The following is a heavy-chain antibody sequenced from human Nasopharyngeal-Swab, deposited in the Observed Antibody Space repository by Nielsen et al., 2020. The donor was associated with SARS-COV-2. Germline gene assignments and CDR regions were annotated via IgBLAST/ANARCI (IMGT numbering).Heavy chain of an antibody. V-gene: IGHV2-5*01. Sequence: SGPMLVKPTQTLTLTCTFSGFSLSTSGVGVGWIRQPPGKALEWLALIYWNDDKRYSPSLKSRLTITKDTSKNQVVLTMTNMDPVDTATYYCAREYYDILTGYYSNTDYWGQGTLVTVSS. CDR3: AREYYDILTGYYSNTDY. D-gene: IGHD3-9*01. CDR2: IYWNDDK. J-gene: IGHJ4*02. CDR1: GFSLSTSGVG.